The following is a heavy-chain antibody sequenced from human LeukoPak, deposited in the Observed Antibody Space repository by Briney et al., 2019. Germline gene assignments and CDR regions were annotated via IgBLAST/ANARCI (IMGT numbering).Heavy chain of an antibody. D-gene: IGHD3-22*01. J-gene: IGHJ6*02. V-gene: IGHV4-59*01. CDR1: GGSISSYY. Sequence: PSETLSLTCTVSGGSISSYYWSWIRQPPGKGLEWIGCIYYSGSTNYNPSLKSRVTISVDTSKNQFSLKLSSVTAADTAVYYCARGVVITNYYYYYGMDVWGQGTTVTVSS. CDR3: ARGVVITNYYYYYGMDV. CDR2: IYYSGST.